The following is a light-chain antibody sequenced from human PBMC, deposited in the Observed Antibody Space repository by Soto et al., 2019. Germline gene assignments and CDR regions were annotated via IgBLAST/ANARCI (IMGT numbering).Light chain of an antibody. CDR2: MVS. CDR1: QTIVYSDGNIY. CDR3: MQGTPWPWT. J-gene: IGKJ1*01. V-gene: IGKV2-30*01. Sequence: DVMMTQSPLSLPVTPGQPASISCRSSQTIVYSDGNIYLSWFQQRPGQSPRRLIYMVSNRDSGVPDRFSGSGSGTDFTLTISRVEAEDVGGYYCMQGTPWPWTFGQGTKVEIK.